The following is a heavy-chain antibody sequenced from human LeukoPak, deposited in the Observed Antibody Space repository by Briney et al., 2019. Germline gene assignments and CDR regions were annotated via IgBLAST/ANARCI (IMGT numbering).Heavy chain of an antibody. CDR3: ASGDPVTRSAFDI. J-gene: IGHJ3*02. V-gene: IGHV4-59*01. CDR2: IYYSGST. CDR1: GGSISSYY. D-gene: IGHD4-17*01. Sequence: SETVSLTCTVSGGSISSYYWSWIRQPPGKGLEWIGYIYYSGSTNYNPSLKSRVTISVDTSKNQFSLKLSSVTAADTAVYYCASGDPVTRSAFDIWGQGTMVTVSS.